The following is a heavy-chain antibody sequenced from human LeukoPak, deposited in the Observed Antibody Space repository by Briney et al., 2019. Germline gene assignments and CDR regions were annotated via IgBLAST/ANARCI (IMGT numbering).Heavy chain of an antibody. J-gene: IGHJ5*02. CDR2: IYYSGST. V-gene: IGHV4-39*01. CDR1: GGSISSSSYY. D-gene: IGHD2-8*01. CDR3: ASGTTHCTNGVCSNWFDP. Sequence: PSETLSLTCTVSGGSISSSSYYWGWIRQPPGKGLEWIGSIYYSGSTYYNPSLKSRVTISVDTSKNQFSLKLSSVTAADTAVYYCASGTTHCTNGVCSNWFDPWGQGTLVTVSS.